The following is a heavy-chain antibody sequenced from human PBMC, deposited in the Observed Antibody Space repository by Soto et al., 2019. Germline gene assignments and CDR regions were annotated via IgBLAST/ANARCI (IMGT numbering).Heavy chain of an antibody. J-gene: IGHJ6*03. CDR3: ARDFKESQYYYYCMDV. D-gene: IGHD3-10*01. Sequence: ESGGGLVKPGGSLRLSCVVSGFTFSSYSMNWVRQAPGTGLEWVSSISSGSNYTYYADSVKGRFTISRDNAKNSVYLQMNSLRAEDTALYYCARDFKESQYYYYCMDVWGKGTTVTVSS. CDR2: ISSGSNYT. CDR1: GFTFSSYS. V-gene: IGHV3-21*06.